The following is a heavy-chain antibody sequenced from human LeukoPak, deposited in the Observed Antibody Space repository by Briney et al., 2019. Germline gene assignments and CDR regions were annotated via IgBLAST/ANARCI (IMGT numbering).Heavy chain of an antibody. Sequence: PSETLSLTCTVSGASISRYYGTWIRQPPGKGLEWIGYISYSGSTNYNPSLKSRVTISVDTSKNQFSLKLSSVTAADTAVYYCARGITQQQLVLGTFDYWGQGTLVTVSS. CDR2: ISYSGST. V-gene: IGHV4-59*12. CDR1: GASISRYY. D-gene: IGHD6-13*01. CDR3: ARGITQQQLVLGTFDY. J-gene: IGHJ4*02.